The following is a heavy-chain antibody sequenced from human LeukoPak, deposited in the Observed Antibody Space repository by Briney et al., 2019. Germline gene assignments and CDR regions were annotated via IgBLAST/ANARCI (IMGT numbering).Heavy chain of an antibody. CDR1: GFTFSSYS. Sequence: PGGSLRLSCAASGFTFSSYSMNWVRQAPGKGLEEVAVIWYDGSNKYYGDSVKGRFTISRDNSKNTLYLQMNSLRAEDTAVYYCAKDPLRFLEWLFDYWGQGTLVTVSS. D-gene: IGHD3-3*01. CDR2: IWYDGSNK. CDR3: AKDPLRFLEWLFDY. V-gene: IGHV3-33*06. J-gene: IGHJ4*02.